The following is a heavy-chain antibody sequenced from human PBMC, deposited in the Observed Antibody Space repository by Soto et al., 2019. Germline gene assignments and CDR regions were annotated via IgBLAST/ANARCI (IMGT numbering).Heavy chain of an antibody. CDR3: ARDHEYCSSTSCYAFDI. CDR2: ISSSSSTI. D-gene: IGHD2-2*01. CDR1: GFTFSSYS. V-gene: IGHV3-48*01. Sequence: PGGSLRLSRAASGFTFSSYSMNWVRQAPGKGLEWVSYISSSSSTIYYADSVKGRFTISRDNAKNSLYLQMNSLRAEDTAVYYCARDHEYCSSTSCYAFDIWGQGTMVTVSS. J-gene: IGHJ3*02.